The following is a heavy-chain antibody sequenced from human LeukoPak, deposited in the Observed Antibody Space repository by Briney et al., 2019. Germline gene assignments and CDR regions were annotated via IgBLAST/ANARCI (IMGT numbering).Heavy chain of an antibody. CDR1: GGSFSGYY. D-gene: IGHD4-23*01. CDR3: ASNSELYSWFDP. CDR2: INHSGST. Sequence: SETLSLTCAVYGGSFSGYYWSWIRQPPGKGLEWIREINHSGSTNYNPSLKSRVTISLDTSKNQFSLKLSSVTAADTAMYYCASNSELYSWFDPWGQGSLVTVSS. V-gene: IGHV4-34*01. J-gene: IGHJ5*02.